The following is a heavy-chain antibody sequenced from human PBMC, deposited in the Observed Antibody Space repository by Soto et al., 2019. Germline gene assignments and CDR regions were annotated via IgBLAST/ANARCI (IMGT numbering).Heavy chain of an antibody. CDR3: ARDRSSGWLGWCDP. D-gene: IGHD6-19*01. CDR2: IYYSGGT. CDR1: GGSISSGGYY. Sequence: QVQLQESGPGLVKPSQTLSLTCTVSGGSISSGGYYWSWIRQHPGKGLEWIGYIYYSGGTYYNPSLTSRVTISVDTSKNQFSRKLSSVTAADTAVYYCARDRSSGWLGWCDPWGQATLVTVSS. J-gene: IGHJ5*02. V-gene: IGHV4-31*03.